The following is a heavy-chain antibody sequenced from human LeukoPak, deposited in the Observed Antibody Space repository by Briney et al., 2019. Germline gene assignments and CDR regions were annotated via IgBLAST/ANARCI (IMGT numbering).Heavy chain of an antibody. CDR3: ARSITMVRGPAFDI. D-gene: IGHD3-10*01. Sequence: GGSLRLSCAASGFTFSSYDMHWVRQATGKGLEWVSAIGTAGDTYYPDSVKGRFTISRENAKNSLYLQMNSLRAGDTAVYYCARSITMVRGPAFDIWGQGTMVTVSS. V-gene: IGHV3-13*01. CDR2: IGTAGDT. CDR1: GFTFSSYD. J-gene: IGHJ3*02.